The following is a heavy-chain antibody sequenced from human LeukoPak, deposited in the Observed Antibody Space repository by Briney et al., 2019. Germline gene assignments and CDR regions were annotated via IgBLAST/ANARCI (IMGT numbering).Heavy chain of an antibody. CDR3: AREYSASEH. D-gene: IGHD5-12*01. Sequence: ASVKVSCKASGYTFVGNYLHWVRQAPGQGLEWMAWIDPYTGNTHYAQKFQGRITVTRDTSVSTTYMELSWLTSDDTARYYCAREYSASEHWGQGTLVTVSS. CDR2: IDPYTGNT. CDR1: GYTFVGNY. J-gene: IGHJ4*02. V-gene: IGHV1-2*02.